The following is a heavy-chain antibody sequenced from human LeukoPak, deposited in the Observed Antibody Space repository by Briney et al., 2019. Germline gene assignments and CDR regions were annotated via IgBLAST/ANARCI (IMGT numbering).Heavy chain of an antibody. Sequence: GASVKVSCKASGYTFTSYGISWVRQAPGQGLEWMGWISAYNGNTNYAQKLQGRVTMTTDTSTSTAYMELRSLRSDDTAVYYCAGVAYYGSRSYLNWFDPWGQGTLVTVSS. CDR3: AGVAYYGSRSYLNWFDP. V-gene: IGHV1-18*01. CDR2: ISAYNGNT. D-gene: IGHD3-10*01. J-gene: IGHJ5*02. CDR1: GYTFTSYG.